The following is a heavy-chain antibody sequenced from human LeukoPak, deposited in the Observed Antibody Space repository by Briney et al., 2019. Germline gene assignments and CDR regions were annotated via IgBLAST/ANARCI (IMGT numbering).Heavy chain of an antibody. CDR1: GGSISSSSYY. V-gene: IGHV4-39*01. J-gene: IGHJ3*02. Sequence: SETLSLTCTVSGGSISSSSYYWGWIRQPPGKGLEWIGSIYYSGSTYYNPFLKSRVTISVDTSKNQFSLKLSSVTAADTAVYYCARRVATIRAFDIWGQGTMVTVSS. CDR3: ARRVATIRAFDI. D-gene: IGHD5-12*01. CDR2: IYYSGST.